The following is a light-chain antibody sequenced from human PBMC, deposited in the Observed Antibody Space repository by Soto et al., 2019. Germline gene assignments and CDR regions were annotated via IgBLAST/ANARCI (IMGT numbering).Light chain of an antibody. Sequence: DIQLTLSPSFLSASVGYSVTITCRASQGINSHLAWYQQETGKATKLLIYAASSLQSGVPSRFSGSGSGTDFTLTISSLQPEELATYYCQQSYTMPVTFGQLTRREIK. V-gene: IGKV1-39*01. CDR2: AAS. CDR3: QQSYTMPVT. J-gene: IGKJ5*01. CDR1: QGINSH.